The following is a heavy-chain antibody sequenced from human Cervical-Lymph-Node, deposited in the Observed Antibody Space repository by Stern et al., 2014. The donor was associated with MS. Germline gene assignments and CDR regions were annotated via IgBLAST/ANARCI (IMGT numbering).Heavy chain of an antibody. CDR2: ISAYNGNT. D-gene: IGHD1-26*01. V-gene: IGHV1-18*01. J-gene: IGHJ6*02. Sequence: VQLVQSGAEVKKPGASVKVSCKASDTFTSYGISWVRQAPGQGLEWMGWISAYNGNTKYAQKLQGRVTMTTDTSTSTAYMELRSLRSDDTAVYYCARDLEELGGMDVWGQGTTVTVSS. CDR1: DTFTSYG. CDR3: ARDLEELGGMDV.